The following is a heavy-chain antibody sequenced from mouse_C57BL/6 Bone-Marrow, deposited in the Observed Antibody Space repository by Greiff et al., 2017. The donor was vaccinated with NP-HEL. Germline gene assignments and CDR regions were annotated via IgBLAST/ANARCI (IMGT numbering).Heavy chain of an antibody. D-gene: IGHD1-1*01. CDR3: AITTVY. J-gene: IGHJ2*01. CDR1: GYAFSSSW. CDR2: IYRGDGDT. V-gene: IGHV1-82*01. Sequence: VQLQQSGPELVKPGASVKISCKASGYAFSSSWMNWVKQRPGKGLEWIGRIYRGDGDTNYNGKFKGKATLTADKSSSTAYMQLSSLTSEDSAVYFCAITTVYWGQGTTLTVSS.